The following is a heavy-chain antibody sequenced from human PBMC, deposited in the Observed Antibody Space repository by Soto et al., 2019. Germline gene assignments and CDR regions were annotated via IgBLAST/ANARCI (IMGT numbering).Heavy chain of an antibody. V-gene: IGHV3-30-3*01. CDR2: ISYDGSNK. CDR1: GFTFSSYA. Sequence: QVQLVESGGGVVQPGRSLRLSCAASGFTFSSYAMHWVRQAPGKGLEWVAVISYDGSNKYYADSVKGRFTISRDNSKNTLYLQMNSLRAEDTAVYYCARDGNQPYWGQGTTVTVSS. D-gene: IGHD1-26*01. J-gene: IGHJ6*02. CDR3: ARDGNQPY.